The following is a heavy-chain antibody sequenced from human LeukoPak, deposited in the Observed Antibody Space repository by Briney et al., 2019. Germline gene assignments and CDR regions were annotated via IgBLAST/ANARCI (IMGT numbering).Heavy chain of an antibody. Sequence: GGSLRLSCAASGFTFSSYAMSWVRQAPGKGLEWVSALTGSGGSTYYADSVKGRFTISRDTSKNTLFLQMNSLRAEDTAVSYCARHDYSNYPYYFDYWGQGTLVTVSS. J-gene: IGHJ4*02. CDR1: GFTFSSYA. CDR2: LTGSGGST. V-gene: IGHV3-23*01. D-gene: IGHD4-11*01. CDR3: ARHDYSNYPYYFDY.